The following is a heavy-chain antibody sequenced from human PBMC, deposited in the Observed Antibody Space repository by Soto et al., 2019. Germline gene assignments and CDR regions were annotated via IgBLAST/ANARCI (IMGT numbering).Heavy chain of an antibody. CDR1: GGTFSSYA. J-gene: IGHJ6*02. CDR2: IIPIFATA. D-gene: IGHD5-18*01. CDR3: ARGRYSYVNYYGMDV. Sequence: SVKVSCKASGGTFSSYAISWVRQAPGQGLEWMGGIIPIFATANYPQEFEGRVTITADESTSTAYMELSSLRSEDTAVYYCARGRYSYVNYYGMDVWGQGTTVTVSS. V-gene: IGHV1-69*13.